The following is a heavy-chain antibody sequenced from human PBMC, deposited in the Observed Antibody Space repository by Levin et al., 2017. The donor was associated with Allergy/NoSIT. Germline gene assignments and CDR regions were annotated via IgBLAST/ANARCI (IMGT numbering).Heavy chain of an antibody. J-gene: IGHJ1*01. CDR1: GFTFSNFA. V-gene: IGHV3-23*01. CDR3: AKGAGGTEYFHH. D-gene: IGHD3-16*01. Sequence: GESLKISCAASGFTFSNFAMSWVRQAPGKGLEWVSSIGSSGAGTYYTGSVTGRFTISRDKSKNTLYLQMNSLRAEDTGVYYCAKGAGGTEYFHHWGQGTLVTVSS. CDR2: IGSSGAGT.